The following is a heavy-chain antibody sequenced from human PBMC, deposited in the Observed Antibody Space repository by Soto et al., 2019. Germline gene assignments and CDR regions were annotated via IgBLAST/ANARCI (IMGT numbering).Heavy chain of an antibody. D-gene: IGHD6-6*01. CDR3: ARQASEGYSSSPFRF. Sequence: SETLSLTCTVSGGPITSGSYYWGWIRQPPGKGLEWIGSIYYSGRTYYKPSLRSRVTISIDTSRNQFSLKVNSVTAADTAVYYCARQASEGYSSSPFRFWGQGTLVTVSS. CDR1: GGPITSGSYY. CDR2: IYYSGRT. V-gene: IGHV4-39*01. J-gene: IGHJ1*01.